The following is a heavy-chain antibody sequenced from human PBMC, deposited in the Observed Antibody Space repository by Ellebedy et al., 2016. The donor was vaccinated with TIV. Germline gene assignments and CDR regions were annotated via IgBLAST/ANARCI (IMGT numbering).Heavy chain of an antibody. V-gene: IGHV1-2*02. J-gene: IGHJ4*02. CDR1: GYTFTGNY. CDR2: INPSSGGT. Sequence: ASVKVSCKASGYTFTGNYMHWVRQAPGQGLEWMGWINPSSGGTNYAQKFQGRVTLSRDTSLNTAYMEMSSLAADDTAVYYCARDTSGNSFNYWGQGTLVTVSS. D-gene: IGHD1-26*01. CDR3: ARDTSGNSFNY.